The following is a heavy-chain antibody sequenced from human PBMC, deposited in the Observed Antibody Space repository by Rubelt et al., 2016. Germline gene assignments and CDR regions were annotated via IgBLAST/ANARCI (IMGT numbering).Heavy chain of an antibody. D-gene: IGHD1-7*01. CDR3: ARDQPGTGARAMDA. CDR1: EFSFSSYS. Sequence: EVQLVESGGGLVQPGGSLRLSCAASEFSFSSYSMNWVRQAPGKGLEWVSSISSSSSYIYYADSVKGRFTISRDNAKNSLYLQMNGLRAEETAVYHCARDQPGTGARAMDAWGQGTTVTVSS. V-gene: IGHV3-21*01. CDR2: ISSSSSYI. J-gene: IGHJ6*02.